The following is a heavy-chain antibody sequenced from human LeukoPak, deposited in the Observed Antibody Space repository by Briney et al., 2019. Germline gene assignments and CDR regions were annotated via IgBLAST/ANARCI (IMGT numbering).Heavy chain of an antibody. V-gene: IGHV4-59*01. Sequence: PSETLSLTCSVSGGSISGSYWNWIRQAPGKGLEWIGFFFNSATTQYNPSLKSRVAISVDTPNNQFSLRVNTVTAADTAVYYCARAGIADAFDVWGQGAMVTVSS. CDR2: FFNSATT. D-gene: IGHD1-14*01. CDR1: GGSISGSY. CDR3: ARAGIADAFDV. J-gene: IGHJ3*01.